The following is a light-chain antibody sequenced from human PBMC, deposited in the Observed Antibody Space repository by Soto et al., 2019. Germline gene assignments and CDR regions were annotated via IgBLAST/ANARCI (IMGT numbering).Light chain of an antibody. Sequence: EIVLTQSPGTLSLSPGERATLSCRASQSISSNYLAWYQQTPGQAPRLLIYDASSRAAGFPDRFSGSGSGTDFTLTISRLEPEDFGVYYCQQYGGSPRTFGQGTKV. J-gene: IGKJ1*01. CDR1: QSISSNY. CDR3: QQYGGSPRT. V-gene: IGKV3-20*01. CDR2: DAS.